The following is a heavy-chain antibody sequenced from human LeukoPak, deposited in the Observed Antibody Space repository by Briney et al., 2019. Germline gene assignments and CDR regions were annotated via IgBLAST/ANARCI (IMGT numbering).Heavy chain of an antibody. J-gene: IGHJ3*02. CDR1: GYTFTSYG. V-gene: IGHV1-69*13. Sequence: SVTVSCTPSGYTFTSYGISWVRQAPGQGLEWMGGIIPIFGTANYAQKFQGRVTITADESTSTAYMEPSSLRSEDTAVYYCARHYSSSWHDAFDIWGQGTMVTVSS. CDR2: IIPIFGTA. D-gene: IGHD6-13*01. CDR3: ARHYSSSWHDAFDI.